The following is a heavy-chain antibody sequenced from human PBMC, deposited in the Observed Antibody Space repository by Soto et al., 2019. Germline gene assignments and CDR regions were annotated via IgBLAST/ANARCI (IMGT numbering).Heavy chain of an antibody. CDR3: AKRSCSSTSCPYGMDF. CDR2: ISNSGGST. CDR1: GFTFSNYV. Sequence: EVLLLESGGGFVQPGGSLRLSCAASGFTFSNYVMTWVRQGPGKGLERVSTISNSGGSTDYADFVKGRFTISRDNSKNXLYLQMTSLRAEDTAVYYCAKRSCSSTSCPYGMDFWGQGTTVTVSS. D-gene: IGHD2-2*01. V-gene: IGHV3-23*01. J-gene: IGHJ6*02.